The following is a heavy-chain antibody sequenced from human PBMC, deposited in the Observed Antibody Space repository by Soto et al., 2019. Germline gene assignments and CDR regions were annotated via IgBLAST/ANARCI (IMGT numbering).Heavy chain of an antibody. CDR3: ARSGSGYDFDY. V-gene: IGHV3-64*02. CDR2: INWSGAST. D-gene: IGHD5-12*01. Sequence: GGSLRLSCAASGFTFSSYAMSWVRQAPGKGLEWVSRINWSGASTYYADSVKGRFTISRDNSKNTLYLQMGSLRAEDMAVYYCARSGSGYDFDYWGQGTLVTVSS. CDR1: GFTFSSYA. J-gene: IGHJ4*02.